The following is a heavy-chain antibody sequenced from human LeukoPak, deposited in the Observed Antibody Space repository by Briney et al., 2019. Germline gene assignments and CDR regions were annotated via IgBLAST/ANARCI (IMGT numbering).Heavy chain of an antibody. CDR2: SYSSGST. CDR3: ARRPTTRITMVRGVNHYYYYGMDV. V-gene: IGHV4-4*08. Sequence: SETLSLTCTVSGGCVSSYYWGWIRQPPATGLEWMWHSYSSGSTNYNPALKSRVTISVDPSTNQLPLKLSSVTAADTAVYYCARRPTTRITMVRGVNHYYYYGMDVWGKGTTVTVSS. D-gene: IGHD3-10*01. J-gene: IGHJ6*04. CDR1: GGCVSSYY.